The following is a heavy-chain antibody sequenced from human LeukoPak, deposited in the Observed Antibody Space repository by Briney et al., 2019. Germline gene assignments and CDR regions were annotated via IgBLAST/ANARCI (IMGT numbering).Heavy chain of an antibody. Sequence: SVKVSCKASGGTFNSYAISWVRQAPRQGLEWMGGIIPIFGTANYAQKFQGRVTITADESTSTAYMELSSLRSEDTAVYYCASGVRGPKRVFDYWGQGTLVTVSS. V-gene: IGHV1-69*01. D-gene: IGHD3-10*01. CDR2: IIPIFGTA. J-gene: IGHJ4*02. CDR3: ASGVRGPKRVFDY. CDR1: GGTFNSYA.